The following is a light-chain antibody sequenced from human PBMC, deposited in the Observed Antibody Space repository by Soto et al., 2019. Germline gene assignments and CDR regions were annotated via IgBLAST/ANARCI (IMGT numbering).Light chain of an antibody. CDR2: CAS. V-gene: IGKV3-15*01. CDR3: QQYNNWPQT. J-gene: IGKJ1*01. Sequence: EIVMTQSPATLSVSPGERATLSCRASQSVSSNLAWYQQQPGQAPRLLIYCASTRATGIPARFSGSGSGTEFTLTISSLQSEDFAVYYCQQYNNWPQTFGQGTKVEIK. CDR1: QSVSSN.